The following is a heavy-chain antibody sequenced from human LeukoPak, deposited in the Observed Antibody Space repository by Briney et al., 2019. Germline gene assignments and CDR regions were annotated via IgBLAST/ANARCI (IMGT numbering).Heavy chain of an antibody. CDR2: IKQDGSEK. V-gene: IGHV3-7*01. CDR1: GFTFSSYW. CDR3: ARDLISPTVTTGYYFDY. D-gene: IGHD4-17*01. J-gene: IGHJ4*02. Sequence: GGSLRLSGAASGFTFSSYWMSWVRQAPGKGLEWVANIKQDGSEKYYVDSVKGRFPISRDNAKNSLYLQMNSLRAEDTAVYYCARDLISPTVTTGYYFDYWGQGTLVTVSS.